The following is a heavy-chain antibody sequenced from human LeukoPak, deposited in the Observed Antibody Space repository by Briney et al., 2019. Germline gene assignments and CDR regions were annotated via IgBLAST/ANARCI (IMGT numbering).Heavy chain of an antibody. J-gene: IGHJ4*02. Sequence: SETLSLTCAVSGYSISSDNYWVWIRQPPGQGLEWTGGIYHSGSTYYNPSLKSRVTMSVDTSKNQFSLKLSSVTAADTAVYYCARDRGGTFGFNFDYWGQGALVSVSS. D-gene: IGHD3-10*01. V-gene: IGHV4-38-2*02. CDR3: ARDRGGTFGFNFDY. CDR2: IYHSGST. CDR1: GYSISSDNY.